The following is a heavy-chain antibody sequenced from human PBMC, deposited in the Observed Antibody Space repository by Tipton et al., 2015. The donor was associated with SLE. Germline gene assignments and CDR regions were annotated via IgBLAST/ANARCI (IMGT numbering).Heavy chain of an antibody. V-gene: IGHV4-34*01. D-gene: IGHD3-3*01. Sequence: TLSLTCAVYGGSFSGYYWSWIRQPPGKGLEWIGEINHSGSTNYNPSLKSRVTISIDTSKNQFSLKLSSVTAADTSVYYCARGKDYDFWSGYYRRDASDIWGQGTMVTVYS. CDR1: GGSFSGYY. CDR2: INHSGST. J-gene: IGHJ3*02. CDR3: ARGKDYDFWSGYYRRDASDI.